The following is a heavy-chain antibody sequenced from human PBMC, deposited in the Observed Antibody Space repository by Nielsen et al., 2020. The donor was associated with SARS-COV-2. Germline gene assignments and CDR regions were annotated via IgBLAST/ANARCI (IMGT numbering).Heavy chain of an antibody. CDR1: GGSFSGYS. D-gene: IGHD6-13*01. Sequence: GSLRLSCAVYGGSFSGYSWSWIRQPPGKGLEWIGEINHSGSTNYNPSLKSRVTISVDTSKNQFSLKLSSVTAADTAVYYCARGFLAAAGTGLGYFQHWGQGTLVTVSS. CDR3: ARGFLAAAGTGLGYFQH. CDR2: INHSGST. V-gene: IGHV4-34*01. J-gene: IGHJ1*01.